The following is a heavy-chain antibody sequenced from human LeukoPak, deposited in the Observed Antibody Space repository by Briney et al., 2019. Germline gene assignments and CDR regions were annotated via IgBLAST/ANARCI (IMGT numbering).Heavy chain of an antibody. CDR2: INPDSGGT. CDR1: GYTFTGYY. V-gene: IGHV1-2*02. J-gene: IGHJ3*01. D-gene: IGHD2/OR15-2a*01. Sequence: ASVTVSCKASGYTFTGYYXHWVRQAPGQGLEXXXXINPDSGGTNNAQKFQGRVTMTRDTSISTAYMELSRLRSDDTAVYYCARTFYDTLDSDAFDFWGQGTMVIVSS. CDR3: ARTFYDTLDSDAFDF.